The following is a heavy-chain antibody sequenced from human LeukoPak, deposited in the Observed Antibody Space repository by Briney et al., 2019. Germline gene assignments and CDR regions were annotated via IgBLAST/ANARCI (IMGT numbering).Heavy chain of an antibody. Sequence: ASVKVSCKASGYTFTSYGISWVRQAPGQGLEWMGWISAYNGNTNYAQKLQGRVTMTTDTSTSTAYMELRSLRSDDTAVYYCARELTPGIAAAGTRAFDIWGQGTMVTVSS. D-gene: IGHD6-13*01. CDR2: ISAYNGNT. CDR3: ARELTPGIAAAGTRAFDI. J-gene: IGHJ3*02. V-gene: IGHV1-18*01. CDR1: GYTFTSYG.